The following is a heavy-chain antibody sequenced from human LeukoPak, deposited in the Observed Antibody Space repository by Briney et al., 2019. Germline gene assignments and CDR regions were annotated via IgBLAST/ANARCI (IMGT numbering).Heavy chain of an antibody. CDR2: ISSSSSYI. D-gene: IGHD6-13*01. J-gene: IGHJ4*02. Sequence: GGSLRLSCAASGFTFSSYSMNWVRQAPGKGLEWVSSISSSSSYIYYADSVKGRFTISRDNAKNSLYLQMNSLRAEDTAVYYCARDAGGYSSSSGDYWGQGILVTVSS. CDR1: GFTFSSYS. V-gene: IGHV3-21*01. CDR3: ARDAGGYSSSSGDY.